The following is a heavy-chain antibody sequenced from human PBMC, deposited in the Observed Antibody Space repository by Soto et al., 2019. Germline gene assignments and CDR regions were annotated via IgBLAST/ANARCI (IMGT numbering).Heavy chain of an antibody. D-gene: IGHD2-8*01. CDR1: GYSFTDYH. CDR3: ARGDSTDCSKGVCSFFYNHDMDV. CDR2: INPKSGGT. V-gene: IGHV1-2*04. Sequence: ASVKVSCKASGYSFTDYHIHWVRQAPGQGLEWLGRINPKSGGTSTAQKFQGWVTMTTGTSISAASMELTRLTSDDTAIYYCARGDSTDCSKGVCSFFYNHDMDVWGQGAKVTVYS. J-gene: IGHJ6*02.